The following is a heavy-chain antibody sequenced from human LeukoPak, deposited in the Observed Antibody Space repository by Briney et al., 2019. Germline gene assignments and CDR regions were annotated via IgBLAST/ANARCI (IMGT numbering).Heavy chain of an antibody. Sequence: ASVKVSCKASGYTFTNYAMHWVRQAPGQTIEWLGWTNPANGYTRYSQQFQDRVTVTSDTSATTAYMELSSLRSEDKAVYYCAIRDGHTDHWGQGTLVTVSS. CDR1: GYTFTNYA. D-gene: IGHD5-24*01. CDR2: TNPANGYT. J-gene: IGHJ4*02. V-gene: IGHV1-3*02. CDR3: AIRDGHTDH.